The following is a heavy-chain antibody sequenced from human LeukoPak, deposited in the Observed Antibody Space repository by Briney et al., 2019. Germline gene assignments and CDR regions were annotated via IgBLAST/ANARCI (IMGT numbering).Heavy chain of an antibody. CDR2: INHRGST. Sequence: SETLSLTCAVYGGSFSGYYWSWIRQPPGKWLEWIGEINHRGSTNYNPSLKSRVTISVDTSKNQFSLKLSSVTAADTAVYYCARGGDGYNFDYWGQGTLVTVSS. D-gene: IGHD5-24*01. V-gene: IGHV4-34*01. CDR3: ARGGDGYNFDY. J-gene: IGHJ4*02. CDR1: GGSFSGYY.